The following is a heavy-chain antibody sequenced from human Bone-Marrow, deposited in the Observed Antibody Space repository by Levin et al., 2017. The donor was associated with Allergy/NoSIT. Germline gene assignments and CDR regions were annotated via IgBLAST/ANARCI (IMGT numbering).Heavy chain of an antibody. CDR2: ISGSGGST. Sequence: GESLKISCAASGFTFSSYAMSWVRQAPGKGLEWVSAISGSGGSTYYADSVKGRFTISRDNSKNTLYLQMNSLRAEDTAVYYCATPLPKMATLDAFDSWGQGTMVTVSS. CDR3: ATPLPKMATLDAFDS. V-gene: IGHV3-23*01. CDR1: GFTFSSYA. D-gene: IGHD5-24*01. J-gene: IGHJ3*02.